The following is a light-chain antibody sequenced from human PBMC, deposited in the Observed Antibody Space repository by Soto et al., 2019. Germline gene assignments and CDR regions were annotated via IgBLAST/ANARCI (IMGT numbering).Light chain of an antibody. V-gene: IGLV1-40*01. J-gene: IGLJ1*01. CDR3: QSYDSSLSAHDV. CDR1: SSNIGAGYD. Sequence: QSVLTQPPSVSGAPGQRVTISCTGSSSNIGAGYDVHWYQQLPGTAPKLLIYGNSNRPSGVPDRFSGSKSGTSASLAITGLQAEDEADYYCQSYDSSLSAHDVFGTGTKVTVL. CDR2: GNS.